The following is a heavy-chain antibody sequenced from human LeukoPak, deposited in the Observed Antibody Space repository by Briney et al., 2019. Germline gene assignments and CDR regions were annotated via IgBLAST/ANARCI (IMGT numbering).Heavy chain of an antibody. V-gene: IGHV1-8*03. CDR2: MNPNSGNT. J-gene: IGHJ4*02. CDR3: ARVSGDGDYFDY. CDR1: GYTFISYD. Sequence: ASVKVSCKASGYTFISYDINWVRQVTGQGLEWMGWMNPNSGNTGYAQKFQGRVTITAAESTSTAYMELSSLRSEDTAVYYCARVSGDGDYFDYWGQGTLVTVSS. D-gene: IGHD4-17*01.